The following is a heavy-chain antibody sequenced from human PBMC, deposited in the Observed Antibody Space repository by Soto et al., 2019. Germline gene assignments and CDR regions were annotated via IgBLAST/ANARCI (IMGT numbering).Heavy chain of an antibody. V-gene: IGHV1-69*02. J-gene: IGHJ3*02. CDR3: TIGSWSGEVFDI. CDR2: IIPMLGVR. D-gene: IGHD2-21*01. CDR1: GGTFSTYS. Sequence: QVQLVQSGAEVKKPGSSVKVSCTDSGGTFSTYSMFWVRQAPGQGLEWMGRIIPMLGVRNYAQRLQDRVTITADKSTDTVHMEMSSLGSEDTALYYCTIGSWSGEVFDIWGQGTMVTVSS.